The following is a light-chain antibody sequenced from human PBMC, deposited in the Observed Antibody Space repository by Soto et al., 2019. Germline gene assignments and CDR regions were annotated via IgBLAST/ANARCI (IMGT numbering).Light chain of an antibody. CDR3: QPYDSSLSVWV. Sequence: QSVLTQPPSVSGAPGQRVTISCTGSSSNIGAGYDVHWYQQLPGTAPKLLIYGNSNRPSGVPDRFSGSKSGTSASLAITGLQAEDVADYYCQPYDSSLSVWVFGGGTKLTVL. V-gene: IGLV1-40*01. J-gene: IGLJ3*02. CDR2: GNS. CDR1: SSNIGAGYD.